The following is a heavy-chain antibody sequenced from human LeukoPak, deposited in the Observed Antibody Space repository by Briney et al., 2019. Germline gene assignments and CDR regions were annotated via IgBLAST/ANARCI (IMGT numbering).Heavy chain of an antibody. J-gene: IGHJ6*02. Sequence: ASVKVSCKASGYTFTSYAMHWVRQAPGQGLEWMGGIIPIFGTANYAQKFQGRVTITADESTSTAYMELSSLRSEDTAVYYCARDGVPAAPSLLEYYYGMDVWGQGTTVTVSS. V-gene: IGHV1-69*13. CDR2: IIPIFGTA. CDR3: ARDGVPAAPSLLEYYYGMDV. D-gene: IGHD2-2*01. CDR1: GYTFTSYA.